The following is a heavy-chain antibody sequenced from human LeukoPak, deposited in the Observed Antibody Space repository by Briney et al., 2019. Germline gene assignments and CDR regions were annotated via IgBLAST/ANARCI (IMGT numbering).Heavy chain of an antibody. J-gene: IGHJ5*02. CDR3: ARLGYCSGGSCYLLGWFDP. V-gene: IGHV4-59*01. CDR1: GGSISNYY. CDR2: IYYSGST. D-gene: IGHD2-15*01. Sequence: SETLSLTCTVSGGSISNYYWSWIRQPPGKGLEWIGYIYYSGSTNYNPSLKSRVTISVDTSKNQFSLKLSSVTAADTAVYYCARLGYCSGGSCYLLGWFDPWGQGTLVTVSS.